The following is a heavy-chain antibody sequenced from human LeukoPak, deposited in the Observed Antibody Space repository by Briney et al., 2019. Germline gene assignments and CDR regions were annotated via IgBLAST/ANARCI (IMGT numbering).Heavy chain of an antibody. D-gene: IGHD1-1*01. CDR1: GFPFDDYA. CDR2: ISWSGGDV. J-gene: IGHJ5*02. Sequence: GGSLRLSCAASGFPFDDYAMHWVRQAPGKGLEWVSGISWSGGDVGYADSVTGRFTISRDNAKNSLYLQMNSPRAEDTALYYCTRLTLAQGFDPAGQGTLVTVSS. CDR3: TRLTLAQGFDP. V-gene: IGHV3-9*01.